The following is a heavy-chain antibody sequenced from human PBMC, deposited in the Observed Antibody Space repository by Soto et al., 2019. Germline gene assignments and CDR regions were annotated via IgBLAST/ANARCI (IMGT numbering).Heavy chain of an antibody. CDR3: VRDFGWYFRSGYMDV. V-gene: IGHV3-23*01. CDR1: GFTFNNFA. J-gene: IGHJ6*03. CDR2: ISDSGST. Sequence: GGSLRLSCEASGFTFNNFAMSWVRQAPGKGLEWVSTISDSGSTYYANSVKGRFTISRDNSKNTLYLQVNSLRAEDTAVYYCVRDFGWYFRSGYMDVWGDGATVTVSS. D-gene: IGHD3-3*01.